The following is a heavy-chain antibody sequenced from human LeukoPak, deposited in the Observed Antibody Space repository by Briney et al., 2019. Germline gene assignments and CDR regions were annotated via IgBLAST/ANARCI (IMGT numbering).Heavy chain of an antibody. CDR3: ARGGAFDLMEYTVYFDY. Sequence: GESLKIFCKGSGYSFTSYWIGWVRQMPGKGLEWMGIIYPGDSDTRYSPSFQGQVTISADKSISTAYLQWSSLKASDTAMYYCARGGAFDLMEYTVYFDYWGQGTLVTVSS. CDR2: IYPGDSDT. V-gene: IGHV5-51*01. CDR1: GYSFTSYW. D-gene: IGHD2-8*01. J-gene: IGHJ4*02.